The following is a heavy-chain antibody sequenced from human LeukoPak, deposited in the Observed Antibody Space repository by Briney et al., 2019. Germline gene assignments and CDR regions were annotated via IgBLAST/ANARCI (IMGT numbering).Heavy chain of an antibody. CDR3: AKSGGTSSSGLGY. V-gene: IGHV3-23*01. D-gene: IGHD6-13*01. CDR1: GFTFSSYG. J-gene: IGHJ4*02. Sequence: GGSLRLSCAASGFTFSSYGMSWVRQAPGKGLEWVSAISGSGGSTYYADSVKGRFTISRDNSKNTLYLQMNSLKAEDTAVYYCAKSGGTSSSGLGYWGQGTLVTVSS. CDR2: ISGSGGST.